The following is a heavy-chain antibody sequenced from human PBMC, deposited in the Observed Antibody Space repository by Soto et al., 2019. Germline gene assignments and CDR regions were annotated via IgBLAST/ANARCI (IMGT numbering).Heavy chain of an antibody. Sequence: EVQLVESGGGLVQPGGSLRLSCAASGVTVSSNYMSWVRQERGKGLEWVSVIYSGGSTYYADSVKGRFTISRDNSKNTLYLQMNSLRAEDTAVYYCARHGYNYGGGYFDYWGQGTLVTVSS. J-gene: IGHJ4*02. CDR1: GVTVSSNY. D-gene: IGHD5-18*01. CDR3: ARHGYNYGGGYFDY. V-gene: IGHV3-66*04. CDR2: IYSGGST.